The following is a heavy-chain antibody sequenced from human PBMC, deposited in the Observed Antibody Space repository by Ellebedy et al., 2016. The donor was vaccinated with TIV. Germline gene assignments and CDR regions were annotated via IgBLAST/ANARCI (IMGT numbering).Heavy chain of an antibody. D-gene: IGHD3-16*01. CDR3: ARRGVYNWFDP. CDR1: GYSFTNYW. Sequence: GESLKISXQGSGYSFTNYWITWVRQMPGKGLEWMGIIYPGDSDTRYSPSFQGQVTISADKSISTAYLQWSSLKASDTAMYYCARRGVYNWFDPWGQGTLVTVSS. CDR2: IYPGDSDT. J-gene: IGHJ5*02. V-gene: IGHV5-51*01.